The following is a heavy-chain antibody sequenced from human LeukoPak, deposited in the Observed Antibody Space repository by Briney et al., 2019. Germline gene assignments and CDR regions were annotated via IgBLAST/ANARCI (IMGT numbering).Heavy chain of an antibody. CDR2: IYSGGST. CDR3: ASSRTTVE. V-gene: IGHV3-53*01. J-gene: IGHJ4*02. D-gene: IGHD4-23*01. Sequence: PGGSLRLSCAASGFNVSNNYMTWVRQAPGKGLEWVSVIYSGGSTYYANSVKGRFTISRDNSKNTLYLQMNSLRAEDTAVYYCASSRTTVEWGQGTLVTVSS. CDR1: GFNVSNNY.